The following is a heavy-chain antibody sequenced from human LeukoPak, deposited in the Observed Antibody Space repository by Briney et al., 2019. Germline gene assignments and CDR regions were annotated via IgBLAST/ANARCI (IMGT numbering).Heavy chain of an antibody. CDR2: ISGSGGST. J-gene: IGHJ4*02. Sequence: GGSLRPSCAASGLTFSSSAMSWVRQAPGKGLESVSAISGSGGSTYYADSVKGRFTISRDNAKNTLYLQMNSLRAEDTAVYYCAKGIGYYYGSGGDYWGQGTLVTVSS. CDR3: AKGIGYYYGSGGDY. V-gene: IGHV3-23*01. D-gene: IGHD3-10*01. CDR1: GLTFSSSA.